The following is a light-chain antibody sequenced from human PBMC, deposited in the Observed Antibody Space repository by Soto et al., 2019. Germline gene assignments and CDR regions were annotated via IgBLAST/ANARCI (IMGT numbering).Light chain of an antibody. Sequence: QSVLTQPPSVSGAPGQRVTISCTGTSSIIGAGYDVNWYQHLPGAAPKLLIYTNGNRPSGVPDRFSGSKSGTSASLAITGLQAEDEADYYCQSYDSGLSGSVFGGGTQLTAL. CDR1: SSIIGAGYD. V-gene: IGLV1-40*01. CDR2: TNG. CDR3: QSYDSGLSGSV. J-gene: IGLJ7*02.